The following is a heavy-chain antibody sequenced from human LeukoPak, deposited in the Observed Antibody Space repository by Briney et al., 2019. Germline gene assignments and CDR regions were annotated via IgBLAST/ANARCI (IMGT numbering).Heavy chain of an antibody. Sequence: GGSLRLSCVASGFTFTDHPMNWVRQAPGKGLEWVAVISYDGSNKYYADSVKGRFTISRDNSKNTLYLQMNSLRAEDTAVYYCARVEAYYDSSGNFDYWGQGTLVTVSS. V-gene: IGHV3-30-3*01. CDR3: ARVEAYYDSSGNFDY. CDR2: ISYDGSNK. J-gene: IGHJ4*02. CDR1: GFTFTDHP. D-gene: IGHD3-22*01.